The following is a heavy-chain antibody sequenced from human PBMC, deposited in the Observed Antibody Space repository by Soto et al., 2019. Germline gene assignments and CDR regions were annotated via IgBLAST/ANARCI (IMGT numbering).Heavy chain of an antibody. Sequence: SETLSLTCAVSGGSISSGGYSWSWIRQPPGKGLEWIGYIYHSGSTYYNPSLKSRVTISVDRSKNQFSLKLSSVTAADTAVYYCARGGDFWSGYLYNYYYYYGMDVWGQGTTVTVSS. D-gene: IGHD3-3*01. V-gene: IGHV4-30-2*01. CDR1: GGSISSGGYS. J-gene: IGHJ6*02. CDR3: ARGGDFWSGYLYNYYYYYGMDV. CDR2: IYHSGST.